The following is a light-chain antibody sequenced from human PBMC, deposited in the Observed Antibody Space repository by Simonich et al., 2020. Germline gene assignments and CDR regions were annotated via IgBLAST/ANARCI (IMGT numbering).Light chain of an antibody. J-gene: IGKJ1*01. CDR3: QQYYSTPLT. Sequence: DIVMTQSPESLAVSMGERATINCKSSQSVLYSSNNKNYLAWYQQKPGQPPKLLIYWASTRESGVPDRFSGSGSGTDFTLTIRRLQAQDVAVYYCQQYYSTPLTFGQGTKVEIK. CDR2: WAS. V-gene: IGKV4-1*01. CDR1: QSVLYSSNNKNY.